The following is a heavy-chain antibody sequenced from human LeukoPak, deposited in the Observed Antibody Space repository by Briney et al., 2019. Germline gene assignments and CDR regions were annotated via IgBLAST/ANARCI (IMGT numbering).Heavy chain of an antibody. Sequence: ASVKVSCKVSGYTLTELSMHWVRQAPGKGLEWMGGFDPEDGETIYAQKFQGRVTITADESTSTAYMELSSLRSEDTAVYYCASWASGYFLWGQGTLVTVSS. J-gene: IGHJ4*02. CDR1: GYTLTELS. CDR2: FDPEDGET. D-gene: IGHD3-3*01. CDR3: ASWASGYFL. V-gene: IGHV1-24*01.